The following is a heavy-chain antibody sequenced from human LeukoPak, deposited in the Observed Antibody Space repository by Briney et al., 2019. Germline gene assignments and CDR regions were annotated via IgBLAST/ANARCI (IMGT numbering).Heavy chain of an antibody. CDR3: ARDRIWNDAGHDPFDI. D-gene: IGHD1-1*01. J-gene: IGHJ3*02. CDR2: IYTSANT. V-gene: IGHV4-4*07. Sequence: PSETLSLTCTVSGGSISSSYYWSWIRQPAGKGLEWIGRIYTSANTNYSPSFKSRATISIDRSKNQFSLNLPSVTAADTAVYYCARDRIWNDAGHDPFDIWGQGTMVTVSS. CDR1: GGSISSSYY.